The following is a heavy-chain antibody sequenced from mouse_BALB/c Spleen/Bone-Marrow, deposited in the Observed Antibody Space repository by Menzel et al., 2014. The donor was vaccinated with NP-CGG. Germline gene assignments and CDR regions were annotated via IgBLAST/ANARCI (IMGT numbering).Heavy chain of an antibody. Sequence: VKLQESGAELMKPGASVKISCKATGYTFSSYWIEWVKQRPGHGLEWIGEILPGSGSTNYNEKFKGKATFTADTSSNTAYMQRSSLTSEDSAVYYWARGGVGGGYWHFDVWGAGTTVTVSS. V-gene: IGHV1-9*01. J-gene: IGHJ1*01. CDR3: ARGGVGGGYWHFDV. CDR2: ILPGSGST. CDR1: GYTFSSYW. D-gene: IGHD1-1*02.